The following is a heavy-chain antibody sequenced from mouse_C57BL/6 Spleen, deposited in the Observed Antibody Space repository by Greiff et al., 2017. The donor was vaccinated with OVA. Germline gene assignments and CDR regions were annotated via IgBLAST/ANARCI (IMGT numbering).Heavy chain of an antibody. J-gene: IGHJ2*01. CDR1: GFTFSSYG. V-gene: IGHV5-6*02. CDR3: ARHEDWGFDY. CDR2: ISSGGSYT. Sequence: DVMLVESGGDLVKPGGSLKLSCAASGFTFSSYGMSWVRQTPDKRLEWVATISSGGSYTYYPDSVKGRFTISRDNAKNTLYLQMSSLKSEDTAMYYCARHEDWGFDYWGQGTTLTVSS. D-gene: IGHD4-1*01.